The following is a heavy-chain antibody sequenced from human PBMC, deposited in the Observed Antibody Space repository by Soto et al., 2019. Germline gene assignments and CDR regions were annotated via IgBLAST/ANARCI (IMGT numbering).Heavy chain of an antibody. Sequence: ASETLSLTCAVYGGSFSGYYWSWIRQPPGKGLEWIGEINHSGSTNYNPSLKSRVTISVDTSKNQFSLKLSSVTAADTAVYYCARGLVQRDYIWGSYRSDYWGQGTLVTVSS. CDR1: GGSFSGYY. J-gene: IGHJ4*02. V-gene: IGHV4-34*01. CDR2: INHSGST. D-gene: IGHD3-16*02. CDR3: ARGLVQRDYIWGSYRSDY.